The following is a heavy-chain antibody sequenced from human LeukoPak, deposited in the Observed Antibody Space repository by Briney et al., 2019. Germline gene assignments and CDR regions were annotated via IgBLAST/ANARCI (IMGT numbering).Heavy chain of an antibody. J-gene: IGHJ6*02. D-gene: IGHD6-13*01. CDR3: ARGGDSSSWYYYYGMDV. Sequence: SVKVSCKASGGTFSSYAISWVRQAPGQGLEWMGGIIPIFGTANYAQKFQGRVTITADESTSTAYMELSSLRSEDAAVYYCARGGDSSSWYYYYGMDVWGQGTTVTVSS. CDR1: GGTFSSYA. V-gene: IGHV1-69*13. CDR2: IIPIFGTA.